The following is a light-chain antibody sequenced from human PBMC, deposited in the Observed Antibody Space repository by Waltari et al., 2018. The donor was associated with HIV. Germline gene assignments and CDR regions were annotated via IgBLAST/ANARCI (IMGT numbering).Light chain of an antibody. J-gene: IGLJ3*02. V-gene: IGLV4-60*03. CDR1: SGHRSYI. Sequence: QPVLTQSSSASASLGSSVKLTCTLSSGHRSYIIAWHQQQPGKAPRYLMKLEGSGSYNKGSGGPDRFSGSSSGADRYLTISNVQSEDEADYYCETWDGNTWVFGGGTKLTVL. CDR3: ETWDGNTWV. CDR2: LEGSGSY.